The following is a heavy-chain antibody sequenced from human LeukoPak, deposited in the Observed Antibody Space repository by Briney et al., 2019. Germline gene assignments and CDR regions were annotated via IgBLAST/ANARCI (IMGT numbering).Heavy chain of an antibody. Sequence: GGSLRLSCAATGFTFSSSAMSWDHKAPGKGLEWVSAISGSGGSTYYADSVKGRFTISRDNSKNTLYLQMNSLRAEDTAVYYCAKDLSRVGYWGQGTLVTVSS. J-gene: IGHJ4*02. CDR1: GFTFSSSA. D-gene: IGHD1-26*01. CDR3: AKDLSRVGY. CDR2: ISGSGGST. V-gene: IGHV3-23*01.